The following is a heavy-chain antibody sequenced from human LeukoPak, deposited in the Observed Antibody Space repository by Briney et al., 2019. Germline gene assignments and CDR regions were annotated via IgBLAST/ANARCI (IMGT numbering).Heavy chain of an antibody. V-gene: IGHV3-7*03. D-gene: IGHD2-21*02. CDR1: EFTFNDYW. CDR2: INQEGGAK. CDR3: ARYRDWHFDF. Sequence: GGSLRLSGVASEFTFNDYWMGWVRQAPGKGLEWLAKINQEGGAKFLVDSMKDRFTVSRDNGKNSLYLQMNSLTAEDTAVYYCARYRDWHFDFWAQGTLVTVSS. J-gene: IGHJ5*01.